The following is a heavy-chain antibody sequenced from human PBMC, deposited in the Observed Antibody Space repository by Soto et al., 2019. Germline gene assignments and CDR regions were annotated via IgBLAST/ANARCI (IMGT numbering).Heavy chain of an antibody. CDR2: ISYDGSNK. Sequence: QVQLVESGGGVVQSGRSLRLSCAASGFTFSSYAMHWVRQAPGKGLEWVAAISYDGSNKYYADSVKGRFTISRDSSKNTLYMQMNSLRTEDTAVYSSARGQFDSGGLDYWGQGTLVTVSS. D-gene: IGHD3-10*01. V-gene: IGHV3-30-3*01. CDR3: ARGQFDSGGLDY. CDR1: GFTFSSYA. J-gene: IGHJ4*02.